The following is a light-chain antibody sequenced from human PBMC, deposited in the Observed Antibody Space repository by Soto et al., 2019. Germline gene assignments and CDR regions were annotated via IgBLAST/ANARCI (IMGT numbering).Light chain of an antibody. CDR3: GTWDSSLSTWV. Sequence: SALTQPPSVSAAPGQTVAISCSESSSNMGNYFISWYQQVPGTAPRLLIYENKKRPSGIPDRFSGSKSGTSAALDITGLQTGDEAVYYCGTWDSSLSTWVFGGGTKLTVL. V-gene: IGLV1-51*02. J-gene: IGLJ3*02. CDR1: SSNMGNYF. CDR2: ENK.